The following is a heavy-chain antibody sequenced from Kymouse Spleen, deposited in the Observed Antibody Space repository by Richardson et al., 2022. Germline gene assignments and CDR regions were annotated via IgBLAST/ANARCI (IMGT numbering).Heavy chain of an antibody. CDR1: GDSVSSNSAA. Sequence: QVQLQQSGPGLVKPSQTLSLTCAISGDSVSSNSAAWNWIRQSPSRGLEWLGRTYYRSKWYNDYAVSVKSRITINPDTSKNQFSLQLNSVTPEDTAVYYCARDRITIFGVARLLLRYGRLGPRDHGHRLL. D-gene: IGHD3-3*01. CDR3: ARDRITIFGVARLLLRYGR. CDR2: TYYRSKWYN. J-gene: IGHJ6*02. V-gene: IGHV6-1*01.